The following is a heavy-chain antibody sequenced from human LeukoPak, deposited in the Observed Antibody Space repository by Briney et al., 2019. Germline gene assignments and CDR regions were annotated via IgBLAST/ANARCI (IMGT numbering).Heavy chain of an antibody. CDR2: IYWNDDK. CDR1: GFSLSTSGVG. Sequence: SGPTLVKPTQTPTLTCTFSGFSLSTSGVGVGCIRQPPGKALEWLALIYWNDDKRYSPSLKTRLTISRDTSKNQVVLTVTDMDPVDTATYYCARSPGVGTGFDYWGQGSLVTVSS. D-gene: IGHD1-1*01. V-gene: IGHV2-5*01. J-gene: IGHJ4*02. CDR3: ARSPGVGTGFDY.